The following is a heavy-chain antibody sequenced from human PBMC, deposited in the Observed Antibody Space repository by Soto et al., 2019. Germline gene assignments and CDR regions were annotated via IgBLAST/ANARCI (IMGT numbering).Heavy chain of an antibody. D-gene: IGHD2-21*02. V-gene: IGHV3-30-3*01. CDR1: GFIFSSFP. J-gene: IGHJ4*02. CDR3: ARSYCGDNCALDY. CDR2: VSKDGSDK. Sequence: GGSLRLSCAASGFIFSSFPMHWVRQAPGKGLEWVAVVSKDGSDKHYADSVKGRFTISRDNSENTLHLQMNSLRPEDTGVYYCARSYCGDNCALDYWGQGTPVTIS.